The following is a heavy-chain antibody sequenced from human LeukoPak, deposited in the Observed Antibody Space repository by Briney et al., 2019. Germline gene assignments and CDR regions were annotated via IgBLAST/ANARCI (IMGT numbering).Heavy chain of an antibody. D-gene: IGHD3-16*01. J-gene: IGHJ2*01. CDR2: IYYSGST. V-gene: IGHV4-59*08. Sequence: KSSETLSLTCTVFGGSISSYYWSWIRQPPGKGLEWIGYIYYSGSTNYNPSLKSRVTISVDTSKNQFSLKLSSVTAADTAVYYCARHWGMIPNHGPPGGYFDLWGRGTLVTVSS. CDR1: GGSISSYY. CDR3: ARHWGMIPNHGPPGGYFDL.